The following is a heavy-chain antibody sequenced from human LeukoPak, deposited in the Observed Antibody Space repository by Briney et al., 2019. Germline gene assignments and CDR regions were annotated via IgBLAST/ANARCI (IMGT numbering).Heavy chain of an antibody. CDR2: IYHSGST. Sequence: PSETLSLTCAVYGGSFSGYYWSWIRQPPGKGLEWIGSIYHSGSTYYNPSLKSRVTISVDTSKNQFSLKLSSVTAADTAVYYCAREIYCSGGSCSLDAFDIWGQGTMVTVSS. D-gene: IGHD2-15*01. J-gene: IGHJ3*02. CDR3: AREIYCSGGSCSLDAFDI. CDR1: GGSFSGYY. V-gene: IGHV4-34*01.